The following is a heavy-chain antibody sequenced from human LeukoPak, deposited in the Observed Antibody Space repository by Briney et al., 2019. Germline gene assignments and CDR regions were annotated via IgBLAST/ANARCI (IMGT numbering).Heavy chain of an antibody. CDR2: ISGTGGST. D-gene: IGHD3-22*01. CDR1: GFTFSSYS. Sequence: GGSLRLSCAASGFTFSSYSMNWVRQSPERGLEWVSAISGTGGSTSYADSLKGRFTISRDNSKNTLYLQMSSLTAEDTAVYYCAKECGRDYDDRAFDIWGQGTMVTVSS. J-gene: IGHJ3*02. V-gene: IGHV3-23*01. CDR3: AKECGRDYDDRAFDI.